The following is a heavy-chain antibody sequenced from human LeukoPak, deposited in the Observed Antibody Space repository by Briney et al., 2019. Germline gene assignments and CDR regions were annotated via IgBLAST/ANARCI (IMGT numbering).Heavy chain of an antibody. CDR1: RFTLSSYT. Sequence: GGSLRLSCADSRFTLSSYTMSWVRQAPGKELEWVSSVSSSSGYIYYAESMKGRLTISRDNATNSLYLQMNRLRAEDTAVYYSAKDPRAYDSSDYPDYWGQGTLVTVSS. CDR3: AKDPRAYDSSDYPDY. D-gene: IGHD3-22*01. CDR2: VSSSSGYI. J-gene: IGHJ4*02. V-gene: IGHV3-21*04.